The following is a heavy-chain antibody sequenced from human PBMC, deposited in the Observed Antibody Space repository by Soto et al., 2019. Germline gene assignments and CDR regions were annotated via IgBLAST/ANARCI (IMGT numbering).Heavy chain of an antibody. CDR2: INSRGDNT. CDR1: GFTFSNHV. J-gene: IGHJ4*02. CDR3: GHGLENHYNYDY. Sequence: EVQLLESGGGLVQPGGSLRLSCAASGFTFSNHVMSWVRQAPGKGPEWVSSINSRGDNTYYAGSVRGRFTISRNNSNSTLDLQMNSLSAEDTAVYYCGHGLENHYNYDYWGQGTLVTVSS. V-gene: IGHV3-23*01. D-gene: IGHD3-16*01.